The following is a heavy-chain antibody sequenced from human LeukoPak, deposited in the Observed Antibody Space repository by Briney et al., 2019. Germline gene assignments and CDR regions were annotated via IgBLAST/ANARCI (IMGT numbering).Heavy chain of an antibody. CDR1: GGSISSSSYY. CDR2: IYYSGST. V-gene: IGHV4-39*01. D-gene: IGHD3-9*01. Sequence: PSETLSLTCTVSGGSISSSSYYWGWIRQPPGKGLEWIGSIYYSGSTYYNPSLKSRVTISVDTSKNQFSLKLSSVTAADTAVYYXXRLGRYFDWLLLGWFDSWGQGTLVTVSS. J-gene: IGHJ5*01. CDR3: XRLGRYFDWLLLGWFDS.